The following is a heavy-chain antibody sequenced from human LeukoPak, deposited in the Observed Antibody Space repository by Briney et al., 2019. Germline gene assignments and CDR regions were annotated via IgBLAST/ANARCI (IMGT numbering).Heavy chain of an antibody. V-gene: IGHV3-23*01. CDR1: GFTFSSHA. CDR2: ISGTGGRT. CDR3: AKRPHEGIAAAGTFGY. D-gene: IGHD6-13*01. Sequence: GGSLRLSCEASGFTFSSHAMSWVRQAPGKGLEWVSGISGTGGRTDYADSVKGRFTISRDNSKNTLYVQMNSLRAEDTAVYYCAKRPHEGIAAAGTFGYWGQGTLVTVSS. J-gene: IGHJ4*02.